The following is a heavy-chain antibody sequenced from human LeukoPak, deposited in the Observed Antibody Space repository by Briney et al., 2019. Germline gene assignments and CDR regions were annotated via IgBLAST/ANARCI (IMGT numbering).Heavy chain of an antibody. D-gene: IGHD6-19*01. CDR1: GFTFSSYG. V-gene: IGHV3-30*03. Sequence: GGSLRLSCAASGFTFSSYGMHWVRQAPGKGLEWVAVISYDGSNKYYADSVKGRFTISRDNSKNTLYLQMNSLRAEDTAVYYCADSSGDDFELGYWGQGTLVTVSS. J-gene: IGHJ4*02. CDR3: ADSSGDDFELGY. CDR2: ISYDGSNK.